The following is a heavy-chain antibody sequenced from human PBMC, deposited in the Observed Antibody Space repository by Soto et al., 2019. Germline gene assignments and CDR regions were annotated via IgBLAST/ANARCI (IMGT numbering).Heavy chain of an antibody. CDR1: GFSLSTSGVG. D-gene: IGHD3-22*01. CDR3: AHSLIGYYYDSSGSNWFDP. V-gene: IGHV2-5*02. J-gene: IGHJ5*02. CDR2: IYWDDDK. Sequence: QITLKESGPTLVKPTQTLTLTCTFSGFSLSTSGVGVGWIRQPPGKALEWLALIYWDDDKRYSPSLKSRLTITKDPSKTPVVLTMTNMDPVDTATYYCAHSLIGYYYDSSGSNWFDPWGQGTLVTVSS.